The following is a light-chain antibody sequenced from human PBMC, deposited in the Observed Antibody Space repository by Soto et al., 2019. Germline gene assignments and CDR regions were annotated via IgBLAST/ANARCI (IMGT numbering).Light chain of an antibody. CDR3: QQRGDWPPIT. CDR2: NAS. J-gene: IGKJ5*01. Sequence: EIVLTQSPGTLSLSPGARAPLSCRARQSVSSNYLAWYQQTPGQAPRLLIYNASNRTTGIPARFSGSGSGTDFTLTISSLEPEDFAVYYCQQRGDWPPITFGQGTRLEIK. V-gene: IGKV3-11*01. CDR1: QSVSSNY.